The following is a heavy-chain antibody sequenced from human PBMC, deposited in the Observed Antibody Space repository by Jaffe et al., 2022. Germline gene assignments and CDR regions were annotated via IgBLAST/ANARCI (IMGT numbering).Heavy chain of an antibody. V-gene: IGHV4-34*01. CDR3: ARTPIDPQDIVVVVAARPNPNWFDP. J-gene: IGHJ5*02. D-gene: IGHD2-15*01. Sequence: QVQLQQWGAGLLKPSETLSLTCAVYGGSFSGYYWSWIRQPPGKGLEWIGEINHSGSTNYNPSLKSRVTISVDTSKNQFSLKLSSVTAADTAVYYCARTPIDPQDIVVVVAARPNPNWFDPWGQGTLVTVSS. CDR2: INHSGST. CDR1: GGSFSGYY.